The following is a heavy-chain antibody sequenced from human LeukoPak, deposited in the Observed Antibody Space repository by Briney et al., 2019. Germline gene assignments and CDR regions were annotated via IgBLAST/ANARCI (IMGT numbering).Heavy chain of an antibody. CDR2: ISSSGSTI. CDR3: ARDGYSSGWYGGWFDP. Sequence: PGGSLRLSCAASGFTFSSYAMHWVRQAPGKGLEWVSYISSSGSTIYYADSVKGRFTISRDNAKNSLYLQMNSLRAEDTAVYYCARDGYSSGWYGGWFDPWGQGTLVTVSS. CDR1: GFTFSSYA. D-gene: IGHD6-19*01. V-gene: IGHV3-48*04. J-gene: IGHJ5*02.